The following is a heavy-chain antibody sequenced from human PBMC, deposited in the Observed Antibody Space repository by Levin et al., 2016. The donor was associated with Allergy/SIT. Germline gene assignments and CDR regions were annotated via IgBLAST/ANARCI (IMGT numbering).Heavy chain of an antibody. J-gene: IGHJ5*02. D-gene: IGHD2-2*01. CDR2: IYYSGST. Sequence: PGKGLEWIGSIYYSGSTYYNPSLKSRVTISVDTSKNQFSLKLSSVTAADTAVYYCARLGRYCSSTSCLIRAYWFDPWGQGTLVTVSS. V-gene: IGHV4-39*01. CDR3: ARLGRYCSSTSCLIRAYWFDP.